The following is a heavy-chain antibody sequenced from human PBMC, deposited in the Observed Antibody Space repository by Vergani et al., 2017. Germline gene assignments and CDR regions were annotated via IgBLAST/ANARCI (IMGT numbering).Heavy chain of an antibody. Sequence: VQLVESGGGLVKPGGSLRLSCAASGFTFSSYSMNWVRQAPGKGLEWVSSISSSSSYIYYADSVKGRFTISRDDAKNSLYLQMNSLRAEDTAVYYCAREGSDLIFGVARDSYYFDYWGQGTLVTVSS. V-gene: IGHV3-21*01. CDR2: ISSSSSYI. J-gene: IGHJ4*02. CDR3: AREGSDLIFGVARDSYYFDY. D-gene: IGHD3-3*01. CDR1: GFTFSSYS.